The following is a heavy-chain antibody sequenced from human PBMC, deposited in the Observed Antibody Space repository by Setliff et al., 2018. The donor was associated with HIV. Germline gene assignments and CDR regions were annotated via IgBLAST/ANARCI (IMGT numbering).Heavy chain of an antibody. D-gene: IGHD2-21*02. J-gene: IGHJ4*02. CDR1: GYTFTDYY. Sequence: ASVKVSCKASGYTFTDYYMHWVQQAPGKGLAWMGRVDPEDGETIYAKKFQGRVTMTADESTSTAYMDLRSLTSEDTAVYFCARGVRVTVVQRASALDCWGQGTLVTVSS. CDR3: ARGVRVTVVQRASALDC. V-gene: IGHV1-69-2*01. CDR2: VDPEDGET.